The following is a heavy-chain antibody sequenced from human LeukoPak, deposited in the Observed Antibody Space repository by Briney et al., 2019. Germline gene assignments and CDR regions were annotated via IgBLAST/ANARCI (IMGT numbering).Heavy chain of an antibody. CDR3: AKEPYYYGSGSYYILDY. Sequence: GGSLRLSCAASGFTFSSYAMHWVRQAPGKGLEWVAFISYDGSNKYYADSVKGRFTISRDNSKNTLYLQMNSLRAEDTAVYYCAKEPYYYGSGSYYILDYWGQGTLVTVSS. CDR2: ISYDGSNK. D-gene: IGHD3-10*01. CDR1: GFTFSSYA. V-gene: IGHV3-30*04. J-gene: IGHJ4*02.